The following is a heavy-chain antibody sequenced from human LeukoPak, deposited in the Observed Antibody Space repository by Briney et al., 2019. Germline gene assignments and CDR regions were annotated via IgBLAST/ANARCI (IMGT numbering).Heavy chain of an antibody. CDR1: GFTFSSYW. CDR2: IKQDGSET. CDR3: ARVYSHTITMVRGVIGG. J-gene: IGHJ4*02. Sequence: PGGSLRLSCAASGFTFSSYWRSWVRQAPGRGLEWVANIKQDGSETYYVDSVKGRFTISRDNAKNSLYLQMNSLRAEDTAVYYCARVYSHTITMVRGVIGGWGQGTVVTVSS. V-gene: IGHV3-7*03. D-gene: IGHD3-10*01.